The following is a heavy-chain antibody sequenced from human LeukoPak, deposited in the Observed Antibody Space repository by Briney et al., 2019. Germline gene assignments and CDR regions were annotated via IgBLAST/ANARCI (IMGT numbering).Heavy chain of an antibody. CDR1: GFTFSSYG. D-gene: IGHD3-22*01. V-gene: IGHV3-23*01. CDR2: ISGSGGST. J-gene: IGHJ4*02. CDR3: AKKVSADYYDSSGYPLGFDY. Sequence: GGSLRLSCAASGFTFSSYGMSWVRQAPGKGLEWVPAISGSGGSTYYADSVKGRFTISRDNSKNTLYLQMNSLRAEDTAVYYCAKKVSADYYDSSGYPLGFDYWGQGTLVTVSS.